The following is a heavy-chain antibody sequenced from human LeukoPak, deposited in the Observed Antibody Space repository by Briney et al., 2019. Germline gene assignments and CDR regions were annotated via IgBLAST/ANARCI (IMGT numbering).Heavy chain of an antibody. V-gene: IGHV4-61*02. J-gene: IGHJ4*02. CDR2: ISTSGDT. D-gene: IGHD2-2*01. CDR1: GGSISSGICY. CDR3: ARAEDGCSSASCYGH. Sequence: SETLSLTCSVSGGSISSGICYWSWIRQSAEKGLEWIGRISTSGDTNYNPSLKSRVTISIDMSKSQFSLKLSSVSAADTAVYFCARAEDGCSSASCYGHWGQGTLVTVSS.